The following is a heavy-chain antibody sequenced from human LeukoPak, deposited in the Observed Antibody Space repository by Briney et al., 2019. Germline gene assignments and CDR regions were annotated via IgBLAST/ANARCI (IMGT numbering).Heavy chain of an antibody. V-gene: IGHV3-7*01. Sequence: GGSLRLSCAASGFTFSSNWMSWVRQAPGKGLEWVANIRQDGSDKHYMDSVKGRFTISRDNAKNSLSLQMNSLRVEDTAVYYCARDRDCGDGGCYPHFDYWGQGVRVTVSS. CDR1: GFTFSSNW. J-gene: IGHJ4*02. CDR3: ARDRDCGDGGCYPHFDY. CDR2: IRQDGSDK. D-gene: IGHD2-15*01.